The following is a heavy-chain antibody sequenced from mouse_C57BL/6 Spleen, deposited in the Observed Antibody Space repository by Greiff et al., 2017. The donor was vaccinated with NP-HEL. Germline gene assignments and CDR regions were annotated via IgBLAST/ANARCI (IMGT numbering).Heavy chain of an antibody. CDR3: ARDYYSRDYYAMDY. V-gene: IGHV14-3*01. Sequence: EVQRVESVAELVRPGASVKLSCTASGFNIKNTYMHWVKQRPEQGLEWIGRIDPANDNTKYAPKFQGKATITADTSSNTAYLQLSSLTSEDTAIYYCARDYYSRDYYAMDYWGQGTSVTVSS. CDR1: GFNIKNTY. D-gene: IGHD2-5*01. CDR2: IDPANDNT. J-gene: IGHJ4*01.